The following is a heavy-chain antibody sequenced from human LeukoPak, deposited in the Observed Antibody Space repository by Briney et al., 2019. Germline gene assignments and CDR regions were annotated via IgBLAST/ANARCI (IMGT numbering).Heavy chain of an antibody. J-gene: IGHJ1*01. CDR1: GYTFTGYY. CDR3: VRVAVTGIAYFQY. D-gene: IGHD6-19*01. CDR2: INGNSGDT. Sequence: GASVKVSCKASGYTFTGYYLHWMRQAPGQGLEWMGWINGNSGDTNYAQKFQGRVTMTRDTSISTAYMDLNRLTSDDTAVYYCVRVAVTGIAYFQYWGQGTLVTVPS. V-gene: IGHV1-2*02.